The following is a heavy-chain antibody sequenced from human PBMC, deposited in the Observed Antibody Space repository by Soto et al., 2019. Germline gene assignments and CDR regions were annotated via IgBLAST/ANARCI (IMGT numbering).Heavy chain of an antibody. V-gene: IGHV3-21*01. CDR3: ARNEYDILTGYKNYYLDY. CDR1: GFTFSSYS. Sequence: GGSLRLSCAASGFTFSSYSMNWVRQAPGKGLEWVSSISSSSSYIYYADSVKGRFTISRDNAKNTLYLQMNSLRAEDTAVYYCARNEYDILTGYKNYYLDYWGQGTLVTVSS. CDR2: ISSSSSYI. D-gene: IGHD3-9*01. J-gene: IGHJ4*02.